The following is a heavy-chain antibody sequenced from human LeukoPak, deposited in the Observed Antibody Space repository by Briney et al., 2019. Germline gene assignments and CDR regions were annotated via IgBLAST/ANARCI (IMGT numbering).Heavy chain of an antibody. J-gene: IGHJ3*02. CDR1: GFTFSSYS. V-gene: IGHV3-21*04. CDR2: ISSSSSYI. D-gene: IGHD6-13*01. Sequence: GGSLRLSCAASGFTFSSYSMNWVRQAPGKGLEWVSSISSSSSYIYYADSVKGRFTISRDNAKNSLYLQMNSLRAEDTAVYYCANLYSSSWSDAFDIWGRGTMVTVSS. CDR3: ANLYSSSWSDAFDI.